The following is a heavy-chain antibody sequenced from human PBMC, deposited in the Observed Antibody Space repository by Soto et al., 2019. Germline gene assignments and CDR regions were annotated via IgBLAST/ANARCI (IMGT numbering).Heavy chain of an antibody. J-gene: IGHJ4*02. CDR3: AKNGRCLHVHLDS. CDR1: GFTFSDSA. V-gene: IGHV3-23*01. CDR2: SSAAGRSA. D-gene: IGHD2-8*01. Sequence: EVQLLESGGGLVQPGGSLRLSCTASGFTFSDSAMTWVRQAPGKGLEWVSISSAAGRSAYHADSVKGRFTISRDNSRNTIYVRMASLCAADTAVYYRAKNGRCLHVHLDSWGQGTQVTVSS.